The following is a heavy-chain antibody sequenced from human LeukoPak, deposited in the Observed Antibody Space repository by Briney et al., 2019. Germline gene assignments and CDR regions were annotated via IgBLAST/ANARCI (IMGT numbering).Heavy chain of an antibody. CDR1: GFPFSSYA. D-gene: IGHD3-10*01. CDR3: AKDQSPYGSGNIRTDY. Sequence: GDSPRLPRAPSGFPFSSYAMHWVREPPGKRREGVAFIWYDGSNKYYADPVKGRFTISRDNSKNTLYLQMNSLRAEDTAVYYCAKDQSPYGSGNIRTDYWGQGTLVTVSS. J-gene: IGHJ4*02. CDR2: IWYDGSNK. V-gene: IGHV3-30*02.